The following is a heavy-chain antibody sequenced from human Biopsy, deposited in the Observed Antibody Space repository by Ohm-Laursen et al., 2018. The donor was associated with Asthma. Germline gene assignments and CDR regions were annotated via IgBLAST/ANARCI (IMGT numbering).Heavy chain of an antibody. CDR3: AWPDMVASIFRV. J-gene: IGHJ4*02. CDR2: SNAGYGNT. V-gene: IGHV1-3*01. D-gene: IGHD3-3*01. CDR1: GYNFISFA. Sequence: ASVKVSCKASGYNFISFAIHWVRQAPGQRLEWMGRSNAGYGNTKYSQKFQGRLTVTRDTFASTVYMELSALTSEDTAVYFCAWPDMVASIFRVWGQGTLVIVSS.